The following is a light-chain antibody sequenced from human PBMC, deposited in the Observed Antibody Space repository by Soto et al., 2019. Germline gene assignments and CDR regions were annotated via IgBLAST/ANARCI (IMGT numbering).Light chain of an antibody. Sequence: DIQMTQSPSSLSASVGDRVTITCRASQSISSYLNWYQQKPGKAPKLLIYAASTLQSGVPSRFSGSGSGADFTLTISSLQPEDFATYYCQQSYSTLEITFGQGTRLDIE. CDR1: QSISSY. CDR2: AAS. J-gene: IGKJ5*01. CDR3: QQSYSTLEIT. V-gene: IGKV1-39*01.